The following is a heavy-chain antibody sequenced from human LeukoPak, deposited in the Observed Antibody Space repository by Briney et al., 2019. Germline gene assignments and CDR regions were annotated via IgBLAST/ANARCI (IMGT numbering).Heavy chain of an antibody. CDR1: GFTFSIYS. CDR2: ISSSSSYI. Sequence: GGSLRLSCVASGFTFSIYSMNWVRQAPGKGLEWVSSISSSSSYIYYADSVKGRFTISRDNAKNSLYLQMNSLRAEDTAVYYCASPNPRIAARPYYYYYMDVWGKGTTVTVSS. D-gene: IGHD6-6*01. V-gene: IGHV3-21*01. J-gene: IGHJ6*03. CDR3: ASPNPRIAARPYYYYYMDV.